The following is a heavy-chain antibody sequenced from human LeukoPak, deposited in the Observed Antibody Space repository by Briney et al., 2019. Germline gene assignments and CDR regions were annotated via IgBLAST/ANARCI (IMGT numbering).Heavy chain of an antibody. Sequence: ASVKVSCKASGYTFTGYYMQWVRQAPGQGLEWMGWINPNSGGTNYAQKFQGRVTMTRDTSISTAYMELSRLRSDDTAVYYCARFGVLWFGEFDPHYFDYWGQGTLVTVSS. CDR2: INPNSGGT. CDR3: ARFGVLWFGEFDPHYFDY. CDR1: GYTFTGYY. D-gene: IGHD3-10*01. J-gene: IGHJ4*02. V-gene: IGHV1-2*02.